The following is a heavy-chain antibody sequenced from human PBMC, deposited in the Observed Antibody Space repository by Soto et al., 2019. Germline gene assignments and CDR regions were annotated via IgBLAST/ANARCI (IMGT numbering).Heavy chain of an antibody. J-gene: IGHJ4*02. CDR3: ASTRCEWSLVFVN. Sequence: PGGCLRLSCEASVFILSDNSMNWVRQTPGKGLEWIAYISSSTRTIYYADSVEGRFTISRDDAKASLHLQMNSLRAEDKGVYYCASTRCEWSLVFVNCGKGTMGTVSS. CDR2: ISSSTRTI. V-gene: IGHV3-48*01. D-gene: IGHD3-3*01. CDR1: VFILSDNS.